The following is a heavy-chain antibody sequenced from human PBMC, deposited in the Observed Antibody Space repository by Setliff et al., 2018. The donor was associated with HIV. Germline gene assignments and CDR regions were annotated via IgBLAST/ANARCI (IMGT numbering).Heavy chain of an antibody. V-gene: IGHV1-8*01. CDR1: GYTFTSYD. J-gene: IGHJ6*03. D-gene: IGHD5-18*01. CDR3: ARGPVDTAMVRGDYLYYMGV. Sequence: ASVKVSCKASGYTFTSYDINWVRQATGQGLEWMGWMNPNSGDTGYAQKLQGRVTMTRSTSISTAYMELSSLKSEDTAVYYCARGPVDTAMVRGDYLYYMGVWGKGTTVTVSS. CDR2: MNPNSGDT.